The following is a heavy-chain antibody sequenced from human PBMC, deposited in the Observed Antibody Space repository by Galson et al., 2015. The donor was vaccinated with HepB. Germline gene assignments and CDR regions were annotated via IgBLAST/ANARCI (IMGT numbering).Heavy chain of an antibody. D-gene: IGHD4-23*01. CDR3: ARRVVTPDGDNWFDP. Sequence: SLRLSCAASGFTFSSYSMNWVRQAPGKGLEWVSSISSSSSYIYYADSVKGRFTISRDNAKNSLYLQMNSLRAEDTAVYYCARRVVTPDGDNWFDPWGQGTLVTVSS. J-gene: IGHJ5*02. V-gene: IGHV3-21*01. CDR2: ISSSSSYI. CDR1: GFTFSSYS.